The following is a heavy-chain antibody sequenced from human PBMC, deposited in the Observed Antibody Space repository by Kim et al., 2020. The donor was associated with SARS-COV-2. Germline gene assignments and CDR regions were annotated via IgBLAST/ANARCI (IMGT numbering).Heavy chain of an antibody. Sequence: SVKVSCKASGDTFSSYAVSWVRQAPGQGLEWMGRTVPILGTSNYAQRFQARVTITVDKSSTTAYMELTGLRSDDTAVYYCARGGYSSSWADTWGQGTQV. J-gene: IGHJ5*02. CDR1: GDTFSSYA. CDR2: TVPILGTS. D-gene: IGHD6-6*01. V-gene: IGHV1-69*04. CDR3: ARGGYSSSWADT.